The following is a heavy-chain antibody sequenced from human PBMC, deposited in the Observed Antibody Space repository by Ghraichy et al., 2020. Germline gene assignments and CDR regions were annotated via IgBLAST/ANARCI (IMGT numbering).Heavy chain of an antibody. CDR1: GFTFSDYY. D-gene: IGHD7-27*01. CDR2: ISSSGSTI. V-gene: IGHV3-11*01. J-gene: IGHJ6*02. Sequence: GGSLRLSCAASGFTFSDYYMSWIRQAPGKGLEWVSYISSSGSTIYYADSVKGRFTISRDNAKNSLYLQMNSLRAEDTAVYYCARADKTMGIPADYYYYGMDVWGQGTTVTVSS. CDR3: ARADKTMGIPADYYYYGMDV.